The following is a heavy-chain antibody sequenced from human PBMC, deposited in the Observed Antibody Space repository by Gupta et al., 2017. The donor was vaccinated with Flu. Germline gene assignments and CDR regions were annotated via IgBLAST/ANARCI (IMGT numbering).Heavy chain of an antibody. CDR3: AGGSSWTSDY. CDR1: GFTFSSYG. Sequence: QVQLVESGGGVVQPGRSLRLSCAASGFTFSSYGMHWVRQAPGKGLEWVAVIWYDGSNKYYADSVKGRFTISRDNSKNTLYLQMNSLRAEDTAVYYCAGGSSWTSDYWGQGTLVTVSS. J-gene: IGHJ4*02. V-gene: IGHV3-33*01. D-gene: IGHD6-13*01. CDR2: IWYDGSNK.